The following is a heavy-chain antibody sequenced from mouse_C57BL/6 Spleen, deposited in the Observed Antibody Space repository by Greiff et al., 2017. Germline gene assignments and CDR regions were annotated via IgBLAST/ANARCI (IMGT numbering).Heavy chain of an antibody. CDR3: ARPYGSSYWYVDV. J-gene: IGHJ1*03. V-gene: IGHV1-69*01. CDR1: GYTFTSYW. CDR2: IDPSDSYT. D-gene: IGHD1-1*01. Sequence: VQLQQPGAELVMPGASVKLSCKASGYTFTSYWMHWVKQRPGQGLEWIGEIDPSDSYTNYNQKFKGKSTLTVDKSSSTAYMQLSSLTSEDSAVYYCARPYGSSYWYVDVWGTGTTVTVAS.